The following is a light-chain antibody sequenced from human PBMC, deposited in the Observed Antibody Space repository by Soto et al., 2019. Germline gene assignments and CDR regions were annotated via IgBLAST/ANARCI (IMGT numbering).Light chain of an antibody. V-gene: IGKV3-20*01. CDR3: QQYYSSPYT. CDR2: AAS. CDR1: RTVTSTY. Sequence: IVLTQSPGTLSLSPGERATLSCRTSRTVTSTYLAWYQLKPGQAPRLLIYAASSRAPGIPDRFSGSGSGTDFILTISRLEPEDFAVYYCQQYYSSPYTFGQGNELEI. J-gene: IGKJ2*01.